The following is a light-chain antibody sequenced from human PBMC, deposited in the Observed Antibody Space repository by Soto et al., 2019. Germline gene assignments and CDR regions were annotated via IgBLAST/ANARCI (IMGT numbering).Light chain of an antibody. J-gene: IGKJ1*01. CDR3: LQDYNFPLS. CDR1: QGIKND. V-gene: IGKV1-6*01. Sequence: AIQMTQSPSSLSASVGDRVTITCRASQGIKNDLGWYQQKPGKAPKLLIYAASSLQSGVPSSFTGSGSGTDFTLTISSLQPDDFATYYCLQDYNFPLSFGQGTKAEIK. CDR2: AAS.